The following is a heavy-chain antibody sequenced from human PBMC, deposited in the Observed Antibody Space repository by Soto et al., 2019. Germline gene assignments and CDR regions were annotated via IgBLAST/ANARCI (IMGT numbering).Heavy chain of an antibody. Sequence: QVQLVQSGAEVKKPGASVKVSCKAPRYIFTASFMHWVRQAPGQGLEWKGWINPNTRATHYGLSFQGRVTMTRDTSISTAYMELSSLRSDDTAVYYCAAHDPGARFDPWGQGTLVIFSS. CDR2: INPNTRAT. V-gene: IGHV1-2*02. CDR1: RYIFTASF. CDR3: AAHDPGARFDP. D-gene: IGHD1-1*01. J-gene: IGHJ5*02.